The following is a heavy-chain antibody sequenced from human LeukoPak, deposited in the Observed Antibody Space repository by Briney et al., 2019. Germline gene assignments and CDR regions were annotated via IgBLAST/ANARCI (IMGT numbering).Heavy chain of an antibody. Sequence: PQTLSLTCTVSCGTIAIYYWNWVRQPPGNGREWVGYIYDSVNTKYNSSHKSRTTTSVDTSKNQFSLKLSSVTAAATAVYYCARWYSSGWAFDYWGQGTLVTVSS. CDR3: ARWYSSGWAFDY. D-gene: IGHD6-19*01. CDR1: CGTIAIYY. J-gene: IGHJ4*02. CDR2: IYDSVNT. V-gene: IGHV4-59*08.